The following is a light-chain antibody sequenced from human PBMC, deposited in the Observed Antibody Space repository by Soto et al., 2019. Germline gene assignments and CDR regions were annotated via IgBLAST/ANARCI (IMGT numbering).Light chain of an antibody. V-gene: IGKV3D-15*01. CDR3: QQYNDWRAIT. CDR2: GAS. Sequence: IVLTQSPGTLSLSPGERTTLSCRASQSISRYLAWYQQKPGQGPRLLIYGASSRATGTPDRFSGRGSGTDFTLTISSLQSEDFAVYYCQQYNDWRAITFGQGTRLEI. CDR1: QSISRY. J-gene: IGKJ5*01.